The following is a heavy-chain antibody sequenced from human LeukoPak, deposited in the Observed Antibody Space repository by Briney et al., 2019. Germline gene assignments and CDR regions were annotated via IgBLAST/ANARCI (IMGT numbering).Heavy chain of an antibody. CDR2: ISSSSSYT. CDR3: ARRGRSMVRGVITTKYYFDY. CDR1: GFTFSDYY. Sequence: GGSLRLSCAASGFTFSDYYMSWIRQALGKGLEWVSYISSSSSYTNYADSVKGRFTISRDNAKNSLYLQMNSRRAEDTAVYYCARRGRSMVRGVITTKYYFDYWGQGTLVTVSS. V-gene: IGHV3-11*06. J-gene: IGHJ4*02. D-gene: IGHD3-10*01.